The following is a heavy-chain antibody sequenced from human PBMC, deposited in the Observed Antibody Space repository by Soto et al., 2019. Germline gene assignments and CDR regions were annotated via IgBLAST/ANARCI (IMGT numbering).Heavy chain of an antibody. V-gene: IGHV4-59*08. CDR3: ARRGSGSYSDY. CDR1: GGSISGYY. J-gene: IGHJ4*02. CDR2: IYYSGSS. D-gene: IGHD3-10*01. Sequence: SETLSLTCTVSGGSISGYYWSWIRQPPGKGLEWIAYIYYSGSSNSNPSLKSRVTISVDTSKNQFSLKLSSVTAADTAVYYCARRGSGSYSDYWGQGTLVTVSS.